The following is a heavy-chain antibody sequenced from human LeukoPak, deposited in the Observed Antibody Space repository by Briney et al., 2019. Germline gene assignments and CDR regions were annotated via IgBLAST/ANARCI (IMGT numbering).Heavy chain of an antibody. CDR3: VTDANRILGARGTGY. J-gene: IGHJ4*02. CDR2: IKNKHEHQAT. D-gene: IGHD1-26*01. Sequence: DPGGSLRLSCAASGFDFSGAYMNWVRQAPGKGLEWVGLIKNKHEHQATDYAAPVRERFIITRDDSSSTLFLQMNSLKTEDTAVYYCVTDANRILGARGTGYWGQGILVTVSS. V-gene: IGHV3-15*07. CDR1: GFDFSGAY.